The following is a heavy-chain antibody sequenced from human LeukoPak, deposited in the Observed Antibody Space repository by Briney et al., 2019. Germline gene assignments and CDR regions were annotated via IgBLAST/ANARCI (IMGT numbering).Heavy chain of an antibody. Sequence: SETLSLTCTVSGGSISSGSYFWSWIRQPDGKRLEWIGYIYTSGSTNYNPSLKSRVTISVDTSKNQFSLNLSSVTAADTAVYYCASQTPTVTENFYYYYFYMDVWGKGTTLTV. J-gene: IGHJ6*03. CDR1: GGSISSGSYF. D-gene: IGHD4-17*01. CDR3: ASQTPTVTENFYYYYFYMDV. CDR2: IYTSGST. V-gene: IGHV4-61*09.